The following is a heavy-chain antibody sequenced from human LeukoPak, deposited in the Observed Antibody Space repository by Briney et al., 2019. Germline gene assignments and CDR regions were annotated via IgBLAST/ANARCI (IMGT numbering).Heavy chain of an antibody. CDR2: IYTSGST. J-gene: IGHJ4*01. CDR3: ARASGYSGYDWVYYFDY. D-gene: IGHD5-12*01. Sequence: SETLSLTCTASGGSISSYYWSWIRQPAGKGLEWIGRIYTSGSTNYNPSLKSRVTMSVDTSENQFSLKLSSVTAADTAVYYCARASGYSGYDWVYYFDYWGQGTLVTVSS. V-gene: IGHV4-4*07. CDR1: GGSISSYY.